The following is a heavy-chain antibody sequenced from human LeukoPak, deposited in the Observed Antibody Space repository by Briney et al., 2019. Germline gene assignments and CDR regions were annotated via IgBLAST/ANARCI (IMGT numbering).Heavy chain of an antibody. V-gene: IGHV3-53*01. CDR3: ARGPYYYDSSGYGYYFDY. Sequence: GGSLRLSCAASGFTVSSNYMSWVRQAPGKGLEWVSVIYSGGSTYYADSVKGRFTISRDNAKNSLYLQMNSLRAEDTAVYYCARGPYYYDSSGYGYYFDYWGQGTLVTVSS. CDR2: IYSGGST. J-gene: IGHJ4*02. D-gene: IGHD3-22*01. CDR1: GFTVSSNY.